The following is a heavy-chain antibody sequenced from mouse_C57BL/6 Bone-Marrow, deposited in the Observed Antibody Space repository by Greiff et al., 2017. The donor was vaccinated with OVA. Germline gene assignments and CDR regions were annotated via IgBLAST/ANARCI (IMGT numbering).Heavy chain of an antibody. CDR2: IRNKANGYTT. J-gene: IGHJ3*01. CDR3: ALGAWFAY. V-gene: IGHV7-3*01. Sequence: EVKVEESGGGLVQPGGSLSLSCAASGFTFTDYYMSWVRQPPGKALEWLGFIRNKANGYTTEYSASVKGRFTISRDNSHSILYLQMHALRAEDSATYYCALGAWFAYWGQGTLVTVSA. D-gene: IGHD3-3*01. CDR1: GFTFTDYY.